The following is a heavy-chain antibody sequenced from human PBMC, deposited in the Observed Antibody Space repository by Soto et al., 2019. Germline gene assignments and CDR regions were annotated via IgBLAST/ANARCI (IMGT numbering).Heavy chain of an antibody. J-gene: IGHJ4*02. CDR3: AHRYRNTNDY. CDR2: IYGNDDK. CDR1: GFSLSTNAVA. D-gene: IGHD1-26*01. V-gene: IGHV2-5*01. Sequence: SGPMLVKPTQTLTLTCTFSGFSLSTNAVAVGWIRQPPGKALEWLALIYGNDDKSYSPSLMTRLTITKDTSKNQVVLTVTNMDPVDTATYFCAHRYRNTNDYWGQGTLVTVSS.